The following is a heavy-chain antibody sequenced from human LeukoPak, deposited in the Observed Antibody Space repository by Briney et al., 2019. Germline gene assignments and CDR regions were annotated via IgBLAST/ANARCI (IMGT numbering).Heavy chain of an antibody. D-gene: IGHD5-18*01. CDR2: IIPILGIA. Sequence: SVKVSCKASGGTFSSYAISWVRQAPGQGLEWMGRIIPILGIANYAQKFQGRLTITADKSTSTAYMELSSLRSEDTAVYYCAREARRIQLWFDYWGQGTLVTVSS. V-gene: IGHV1-69*04. CDR3: AREARRIQLWFDY. CDR1: GGTFSSYA. J-gene: IGHJ4*02.